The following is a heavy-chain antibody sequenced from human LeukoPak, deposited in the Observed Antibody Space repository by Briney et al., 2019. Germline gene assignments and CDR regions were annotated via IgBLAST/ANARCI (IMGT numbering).Heavy chain of an antibody. CDR1: GFTFSGSA. V-gene: IGHV3-73*01. J-gene: IGHJ4*02. CDR2: IRSKANSYAT. Sequence: PGGSLRLSCAASGFTFSGSAMHWVRQASGKGLEWVGRIRSKANSYATAYAASVKGRFTISRDDSKNTAYLQMNGLKTEDTAVYYCTSPGMVATRDYWGQGTLVTVSS. CDR3: TSPGMVATRDY. D-gene: IGHD5-12*01.